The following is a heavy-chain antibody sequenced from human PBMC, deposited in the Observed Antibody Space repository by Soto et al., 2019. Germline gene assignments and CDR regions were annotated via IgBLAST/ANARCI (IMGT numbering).Heavy chain of an antibody. Sequence: PGESLKISCKDSGYSFTSYWIAWVRQTPGKGLEWMGIIYPYDSNTRYSPSFQGQVTISADKSVSTAYLQWSSLKASDTAMYFCTRDLDDNGNSESYNIWRQGPMVTVS. D-gene: IGHD2-8*01. CDR2: IYPYDSNT. J-gene: IGHJ3*02. V-gene: IGHV5-51*01. CDR1: GYSFTSYW. CDR3: TRDLDDNGNSESYNI.